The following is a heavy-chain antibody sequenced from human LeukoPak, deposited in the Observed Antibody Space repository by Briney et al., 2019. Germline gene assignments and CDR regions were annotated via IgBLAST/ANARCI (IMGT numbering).Heavy chain of an antibody. CDR3: ARGVVIAPQTFDY. CDR1: GGSISTSNYY. CDR2: IFYSGST. Sequence: PSETLSLTCTVSGGSISTSNYYWGWVRQPPGKGLEWIGNIFYSGSTYYNPSLKSRVTISVDTSKNQFSLKLSSVTAADTAVYYCARGVVIAPQTFDYWGQGTLVTVSS. D-gene: IGHD2-21*01. J-gene: IGHJ4*02. V-gene: IGHV4-39*07.